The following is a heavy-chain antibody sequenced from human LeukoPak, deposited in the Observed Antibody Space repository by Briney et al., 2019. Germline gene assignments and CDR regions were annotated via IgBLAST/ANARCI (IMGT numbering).Heavy chain of an antibody. Sequence: GGTLRLSCAASGFTFSIYGMSWVRQAPGKGLEWVSVIYSGGSTYYADSVKGRFTISRDNSKNTLYLQMNSLRAEDTAVYYCARGAYGSGSYGDNWFDPWGQGTLVTVSS. V-gene: IGHV3-66*01. CDR3: ARGAYGSGSYGDNWFDP. J-gene: IGHJ5*02. CDR1: GFTFSIYG. D-gene: IGHD3-10*01. CDR2: IYSGGST.